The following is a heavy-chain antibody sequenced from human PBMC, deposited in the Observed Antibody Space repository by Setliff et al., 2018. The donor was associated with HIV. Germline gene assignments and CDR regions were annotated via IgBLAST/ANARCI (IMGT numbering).Heavy chain of an antibody. D-gene: IGHD3-9*01. CDR2: INQSGST. Sequence: SETLSLTCAVYGGSFSAHYWTWIRQPPGKGLEWIGEINQSGSTKENPPLKSRVTLSIDTSKNQFSLKMRFVTAADMAVYYWARGLPTHYFGTDNWFDPWGQGTLVTVSS. CDR3: ARGLPTHYFGTDNWFDP. J-gene: IGHJ5*02. CDR1: GGSFSAHY. V-gene: IGHV4-34*01.